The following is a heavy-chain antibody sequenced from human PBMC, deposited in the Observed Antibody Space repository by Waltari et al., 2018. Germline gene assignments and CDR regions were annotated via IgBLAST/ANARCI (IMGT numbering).Heavy chain of an antibody. Sequence: QVQLVQSGAEVKKPGASVKVCCKAAGSTFTAYYMNLVAQAPGQGLEWMGRINPNSGGTNYAQKFQGRVTMTRDTSISTAYMELSRLRSDDTAVYYCARATGTTMDAFDIWGQGTMVTVSS. CDR3: ARATGTTMDAFDI. J-gene: IGHJ3*02. CDR1: GSTFTAYY. D-gene: IGHD1-7*01. CDR2: INPNSGGT. V-gene: IGHV1-2*06.